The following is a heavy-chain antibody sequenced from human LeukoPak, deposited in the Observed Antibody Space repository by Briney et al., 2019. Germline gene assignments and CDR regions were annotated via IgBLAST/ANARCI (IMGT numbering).Heavy chain of an antibody. CDR3: ARDPSYYDILTGYSRPNPFDY. V-gene: IGHV1-18*01. Sequence: ASVKVSCKASGYTFTSYGISWVRQAPGQGLEWMGWISAYNCNTNYAQKLQGRVTMTTDTYPSTVYMELRSLRSDDTAVYYCARDPSYYDILTGYSRPNPFDYWGQGTLVTVSS. CDR2: ISAYNCNT. CDR1: GYTFTSYG. D-gene: IGHD3-9*01. J-gene: IGHJ4*02.